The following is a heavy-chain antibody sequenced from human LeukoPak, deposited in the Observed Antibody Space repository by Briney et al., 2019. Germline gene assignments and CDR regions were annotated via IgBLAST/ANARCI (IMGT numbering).Heavy chain of an antibody. CDR3: ASFKVIVGFDY. Sequence: SVTVSFKSSVGTGSIYSISWVRQAPGQGQGWMGGIIPIFPPANHAQKLQGTVTITTDESASTAYMALSSLRSEDTAVYYCASFKVIVGFDYWGQGTLVTVSS. D-gene: IGHD3-22*01. CDR1: VGTGSIYS. CDR2: IIPIFPPA. J-gene: IGHJ4*02. V-gene: IGHV1-69*05.